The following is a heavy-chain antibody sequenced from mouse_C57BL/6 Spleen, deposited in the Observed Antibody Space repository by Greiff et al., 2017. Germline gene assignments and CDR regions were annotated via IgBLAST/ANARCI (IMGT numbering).Heavy chain of an antibody. D-gene: IGHD2-3*01. CDR3: ARVGDGYYPAWFAY. CDR2: SGPANGNT. J-gene: IGHJ3*01. CDR1: GFNIKNTY. Sequence: VQLQQSVAELVRPGASVKLSCTASGFNIKNTYMHWVKQRREEGLGWGGRSGPANGNTKYAPKFQGKATITADTSSNTAYLQLSSLTSEDTAIYYCARVGDGYYPAWFAYWGQGTLVTVSA. V-gene: IGHV14-3*01.